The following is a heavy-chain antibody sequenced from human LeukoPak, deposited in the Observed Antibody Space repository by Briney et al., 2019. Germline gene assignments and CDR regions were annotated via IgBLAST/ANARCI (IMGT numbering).Heavy chain of an antibody. CDR3: ASATDMSTITNFGY. CDR2: IDTNTGNP. V-gene: IGHV7-4-1*02. Sequence: ALVKVSCKASGYTFTSYAMNWVRQAPGQGLEWMGWIDTNTGNPTYAQGFTGRFVFSLDTSVSTAYLQISSLKAEDTAVYYCASATDMSTITNFGYWGQGTLVTVSS. D-gene: IGHD5-24*01. J-gene: IGHJ4*02. CDR1: GYTFTSYA.